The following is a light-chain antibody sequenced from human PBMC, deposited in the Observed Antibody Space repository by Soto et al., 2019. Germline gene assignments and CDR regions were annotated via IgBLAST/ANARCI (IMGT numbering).Light chain of an antibody. CDR3: QQYNNWPRAT. CDR2: GAS. CDR1: QSFSSSY. V-gene: IGKV3-20*01. Sequence: EIVLTQSPGTLSLSPGERATLSCRASQSFSSSYLAWYQQKPGQAPRLLIYGASSRATGIPDRFSGSGSGTDFTLSISGLQSEHFAVYYCQQYNNWPRATFGRGTKVDI. J-gene: IGKJ4*01.